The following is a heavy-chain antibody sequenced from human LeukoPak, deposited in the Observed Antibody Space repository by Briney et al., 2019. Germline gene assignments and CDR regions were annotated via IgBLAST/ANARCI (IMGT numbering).Heavy chain of an antibody. V-gene: IGHV1-18*01. D-gene: IGHD3-22*01. CDR2: ISAYNGNT. J-gene: IGHJ4*02. CDR3: ARSRSYDSSGYYYQYYFDY. CDR1: GYTFTSYG. Sequence: GASVNVSCKASGYTFTSYGISWVRQAPGQRLEWMGWISAYNGNTNYAQKLQGRVTMTTDTSTSTAYMELRSLRSDDTAVYYCARSRSYDSSGYYYQYYFDYWGQGTLVTVSS.